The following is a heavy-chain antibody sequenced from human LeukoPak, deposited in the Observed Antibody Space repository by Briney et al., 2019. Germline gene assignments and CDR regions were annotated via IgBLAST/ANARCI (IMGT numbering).Heavy chain of an antibody. D-gene: IGHD4/OR15-4a*01. V-gene: IGHV3-21*01. CDR1: GFTLSSYS. Sequence: GWGLSLSCAASGFTLSSYSMDWVRQAPGIGLEWVSSISSSSSYIHYADSVNGRFTISRDNTKNSLYLQMNSLIAEDTAVYYCARFQGAHYWGQGTLVTVSS. J-gene: IGHJ4*02. CDR2: ISSSSSYI. CDR3: ARFQGAHY.